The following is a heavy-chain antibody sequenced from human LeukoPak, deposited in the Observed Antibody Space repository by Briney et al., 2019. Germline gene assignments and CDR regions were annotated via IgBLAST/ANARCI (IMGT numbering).Heavy chain of an antibody. CDR3: ARHLSGSYTIYFDY. J-gene: IGHJ4*02. V-gene: IGHV4-59*08. Sequence: SETLSLTCTVSGGSISSYYWSWIRQPPGKGLEWIGYIYYSGSTNYNPSLKSRVTISVGTSKNQFSLKLSSVTAADTAVYYCARHLSGSYTIYFDYWGQGTLVTVSS. CDR1: GGSISSYY. CDR2: IYYSGST. D-gene: IGHD1-26*01.